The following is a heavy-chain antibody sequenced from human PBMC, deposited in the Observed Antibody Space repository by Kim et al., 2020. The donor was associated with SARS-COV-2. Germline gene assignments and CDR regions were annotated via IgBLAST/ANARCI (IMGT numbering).Heavy chain of an antibody. CDR3: ARVGPNYLALGSNHHYYFDY. Sequence: SETLSLTCTVSGGSISSNNYYWGWIRQPPGKGLEWIGSVYFGGGTYYTPSLKSRVTISIDTSKNHFSLKLSSVTAADTAVYHCARVGPNYLALGSNHHYYFDYWGQGTLVTVSS. CDR2: VYFGGGT. D-gene: IGHD3-16*02. V-gene: IGHV4-39*07. CDR1: GGSISSNNYY. J-gene: IGHJ4*02.